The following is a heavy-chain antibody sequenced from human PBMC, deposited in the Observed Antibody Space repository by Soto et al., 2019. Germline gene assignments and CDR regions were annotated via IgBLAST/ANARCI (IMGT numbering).Heavy chain of an antibody. V-gene: IGHV4-39*01. CDR3: ARIYYDSVFDS. J-gene: IGHJ4*02. Sequence: PSETLPLTCTVFGGCISSGSYYWGWIRQPPGKGLEWIRSIYYSGSTYYNPSLKSRVTISVDTSKNQFSLKLSSVTAAATAVYYCARIYYDSVFDSWGQGTLVTASS. CDR1: GGCISSGSYY. CDR2: IYYSGST. D-gene: IGHD3-22*01.